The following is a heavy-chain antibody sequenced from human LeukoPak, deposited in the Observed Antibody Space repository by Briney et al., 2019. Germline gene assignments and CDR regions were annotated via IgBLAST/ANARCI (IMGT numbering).Heavy chain of an antibody. Sequence: ASVKVSCKASGYTFTSYGISWVRQAPGQGLEWMGRMNPNSGDTDYAQKFQGRVTMTRDTSISTAYMDLSRLRSDDTAMYYCARGLDANYYAYWGQGTLVTVSS. CDR2: MNPNSGDT. V-gene: IGHV1-2*06. J-gene: IGHJ4*02. D-gene: IGHD1-1*01. CDR3: ARGLDANYYAY. CDR1: GYTFTSYG.